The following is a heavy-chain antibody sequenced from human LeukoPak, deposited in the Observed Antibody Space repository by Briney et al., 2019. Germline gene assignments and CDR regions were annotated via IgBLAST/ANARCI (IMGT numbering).Heavy chain of an antibody. V-gene: IGHV3-21*01. J-gene: IGHJ4*02. D-gene: IGHD5-24*01. Sequence: GGSLRLSCAASVFTFRSYSINWVRQAPGKGLEWVSSISSSSSYIYYADSVKGRFTISRDKAKNSLYLQMNSLRAEDTAVYYCARVVEMATITTFDYWGQGTLVTVSS. CDR3: ARVVEMATITTFDY. CDR2: ISSSSSYI. CDR1: VFTFRSYS.